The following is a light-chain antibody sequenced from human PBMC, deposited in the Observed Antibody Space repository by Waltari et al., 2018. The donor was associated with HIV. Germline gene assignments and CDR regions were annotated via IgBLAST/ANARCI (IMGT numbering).Light chain of an antibody. Sequence: QSVLTPPPSASGTPGQRVTISCSGSSTNIGRLYHYWYQQLPGPAPKLLIYGSNQRPSGVPDRFSGSKSGTSASLAISGLRSEDEADYYCAAWDDSLSGRVFGGGTKLTVL. J-gene: IGLJ3*02. V-gene: IGLV1-47*01. CDR2: GSN. CDR3: AAWDDSLSGRV. CDR1: STNIGRLY.